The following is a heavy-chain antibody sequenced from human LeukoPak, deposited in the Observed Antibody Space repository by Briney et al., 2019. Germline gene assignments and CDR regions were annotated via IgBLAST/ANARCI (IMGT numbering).Heavy chain of an antibody. V-gene: IGHV3-21*01. Sequence: PGGSLRLSCAASGFTFSSYSMNWVRQAPGKGLEWVSSISSSSSYIYYADSVKGRFTISRDNAKNSLYLQMNSLRAEDTAVYYCARDPIGGLYYYYMDVWGKWTTVTVSS. J-gene: IGHJ6*03. D-gene: IGHD4-23*01. CDR2: ISSSSSYI. CDR1: GFTFSSYS. CDR3: ARDPIGGLYYYYMDV.